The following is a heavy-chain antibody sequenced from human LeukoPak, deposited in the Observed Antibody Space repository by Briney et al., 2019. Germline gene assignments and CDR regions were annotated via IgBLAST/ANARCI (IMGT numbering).Heavy chain of an antibody. CDR3: ARDRLSAALGGG. V-gene: IGHV1-2*02. CDR1: GCLFTDYY. D-gene: IGHD3-16*01. Sequence: ASVKVSCKASGCLFTDYYMQWVRQAPGQGLEWMGWIDPKSGGTDYAQKFQGRVTMTRDTSITTVYMELSRLRSDDTAVYYCARDRLSAALGGGWGQGTLVTVSS. CDR2: IDPKSGGT. J-gene: IGHJ4*02.